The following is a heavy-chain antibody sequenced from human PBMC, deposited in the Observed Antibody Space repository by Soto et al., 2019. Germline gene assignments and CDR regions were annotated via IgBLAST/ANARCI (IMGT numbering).Heavy chain of an antibody. V-gene: IGHV3-30*18. J-gene: IGHJ6*02. CDR1: GFTFSSYG. CDR2: IPYDGSNK. Sequence: GGSLRLSCAASGFTFSSYGMHWVRQAPGKGLEWVAVIPYDGSNKYYADSVKGRFTISRDNSKNTLYLQMNSLRAEDTAVYYCAKEELLWSVDYYYGMDVWGQGTTVTVSS. CDR3: AKEELLWSVDYYYGMDV. D-gene: IGHD2-2*01.